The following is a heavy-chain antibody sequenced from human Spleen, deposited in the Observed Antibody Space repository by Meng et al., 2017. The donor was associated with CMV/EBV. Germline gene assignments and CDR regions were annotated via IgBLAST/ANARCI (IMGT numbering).Heavy chain of an antibody. CDR1: GYNIIELS. J-gene: IGHJ4*02. D-gene: IGHD2-21*02. Sequence: ASVKVSCKVSGYNIIELSMQWVRQAPGKGLEWMGGFDPEDGETIYAQKFQGRVRLTEDTSTNTAYMELRSLTSADTAVYYCVTDDLCSGGDCSVGYWGQRVLVTVSS. V-gene: IGHV1-24*01. CDR3: VTDDLCSGGDCSVGY. CDR2: FDPEDGET.